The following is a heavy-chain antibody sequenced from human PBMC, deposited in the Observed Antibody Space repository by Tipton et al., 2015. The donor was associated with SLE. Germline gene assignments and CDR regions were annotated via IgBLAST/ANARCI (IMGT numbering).Heavy chain of an antibody. D-gene: IGHD6-13*01. V-gene: IGHV3-23*03. CDR1: GFTFSIYA. J-gene: IGHJ4*02. Sequence: SLRLSCVASGFTFSIYAMSWVRQAPGKGLEWVSVIYSGGSTSYVDSVKGRFTISRDNSRNTLYLQMNSLRAEDTAVYYCAKDGGAAAVDYWGQGTLVTVSS. CDR2: IYSGGST. CDR3: AKDGGAAAVDY.